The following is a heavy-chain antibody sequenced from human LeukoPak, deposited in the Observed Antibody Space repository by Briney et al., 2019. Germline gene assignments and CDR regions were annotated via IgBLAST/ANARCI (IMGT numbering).Heavy chain of an antibody. CDR2: ITSNGGST. V-gene: IGHV3-64*02. D-gene: IGHD2-21*01. J-gene: IGHJ4*02. Sequence: GGSLRLSCAASVFTFSSYAKHWVRQAPGKGLEYVSAITSNGGSTYYADSVKGRFTISRDNSKNTLYLQMGSLRADDVAVYYCASDLLTYSSGPYIGYWGQGTLVTVSS. CDR3: ASDLLTYSSGPYIGY. CDR1: VFTFSSYA.